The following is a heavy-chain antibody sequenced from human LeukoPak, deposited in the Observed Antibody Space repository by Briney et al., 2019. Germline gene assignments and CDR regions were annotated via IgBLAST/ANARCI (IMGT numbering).Heavy chain of an antibody. CDR1: GFTFNNYW. V-gene: IGHV3-74*01. D-gene: IGHD5-12*01. J-gene: IGHJ4*02. Sequence: GGSLRLSCAASGFTFNNYWIHWVRQVPGKGLVWVSRINNDGSSASYVDSVKGRFTISRDNAKNTLFLQMNSLRAEDTAVYYCARVGYDWAFDYWGQGTLVTVSS. CDR2: INNDGSSA. CDR3: ARVGYDWAFDY.